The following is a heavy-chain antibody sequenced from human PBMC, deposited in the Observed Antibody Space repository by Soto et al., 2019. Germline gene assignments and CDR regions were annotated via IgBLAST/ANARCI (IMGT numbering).Heavy chain of an antibody. J-gene: IGHJ6*02. CDR1: GFTFSSYD. CDR2: IGTAGDP. CDR3: ARDRWGSSGAPGYYYGMDV. Sequence: GGSLRLSCAASGFTFSSYDMHWVRQATGKGLEWVSAIGTAGDPYYPGSVKGRFTISRENAKNSLYLQMNSLRAGDTAVYYCARDRWGSSGAPGYYYGMDVWGQGTTVTVSS. V-gene: IGHV3-13*05. D-gene: IGHD6-19*01.